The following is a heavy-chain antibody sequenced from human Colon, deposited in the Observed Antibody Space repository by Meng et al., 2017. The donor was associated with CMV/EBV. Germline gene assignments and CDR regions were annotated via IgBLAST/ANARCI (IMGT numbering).Heavy chain of an antibody. V-gene: IGHV3-23*01. CDR3: AKGGQFESRLDS. Sequence: EVQLLESGGGLVQPGGSLRLSCAASGFIFSSHAMYWVRQVPGKGLEWVSAFSGGDDDTYYSDSVKGRFTISRDNSKNTLYLQMNSLRVDDTAVYYCAKGGQFESRLDSWGQGTLVTVSS. CDR2: FSGGDDDT. J-gene: IGHJ4*02. CDR1: GFIFSSHA. D-gene: IGHD5-24*01.